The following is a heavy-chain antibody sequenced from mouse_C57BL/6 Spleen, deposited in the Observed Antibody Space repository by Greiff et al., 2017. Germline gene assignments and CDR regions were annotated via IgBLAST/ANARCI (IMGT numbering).Heavy chain of an antibody. V-gene: IGHV14-1*01. CDR3: TSSTVVATDFDY. J-gene: IGHJ2*01. CDR1: GFNIKDYY. CDR2: IDPADGDT. Sequence: EVQLQQSGAELVRPGASVKLSCTASGFNIKDYYMHWVKQRPEQGLEWIGRIDPADGDTEYAPKFQGKATMTADTSSNTAYLQLSSLTSEDTAVYYCTSSTVVATDFDYWGQGTTLTVSS. D-gene: IGHD1-1*01.